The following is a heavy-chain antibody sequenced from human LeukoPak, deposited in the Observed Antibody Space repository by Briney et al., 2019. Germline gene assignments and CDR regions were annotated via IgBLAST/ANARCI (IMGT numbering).Heavy chain of an antibody. CDR2: ISGRGGST. J-gene: IGHJ5*02. CDR1: GFTFSNYA. D-gene: IGHD6-19*01. CDR3: ARTIVVAGTDWFDP. V-gene: IGHV3-23*01. Sequence: GGSLRLSCVASGFTFSNYAMSWVRQAPGKGLEWVSTISGRGGSTYYADSVKGRFTISRDNSKNTLYLQMNSLRAEDTAVYYCARTIVVAGTDWFDPWGQGTLVTVSS.